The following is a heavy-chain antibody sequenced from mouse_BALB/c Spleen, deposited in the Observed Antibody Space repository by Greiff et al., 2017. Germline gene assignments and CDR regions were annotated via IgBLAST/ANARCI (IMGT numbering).Heavy chain of an antibody. CDR1: GYSFTSYW. Sequence: QVQLQQSGAELVRPGASVKLSCKASGYSFTSYWMYWVKQRPGQGLEWIGMILPSDSETRFNQKFKDKATFTVDKSSNTAYMQLSSPTSEDSAFYYCARGGGKDYAMDYWGQGTSVTVSS. V-gene: IGHV1-61*01. CDR2: ILPSDSET. CDR3: ARGGGKDYAMDY. J-gene: IGHJ4*01.